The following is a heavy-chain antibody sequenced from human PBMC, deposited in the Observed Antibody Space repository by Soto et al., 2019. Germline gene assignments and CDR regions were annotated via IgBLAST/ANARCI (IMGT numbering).Heavy chain of an antibody. Sequence: QEKLVESGGGVVQPGRSLRLSCAASGFTFSAYGMHWVRQAPGKGLEWVTVISYDGSSKYYADSVKGRFIVSRDNSNNTLYLQMNSLRPEDTAVYYCAKVTFSGDYYNSYGMDVWGQGATVTVS. CDR1: GFTFSAYG. V-gene: IGHV3-30*18. CDR2: ISYDGSSK. D-gene: IGHD1-26*01. CDR3: AKVTFSGDYYNSYGMDV. J-gene: IGHJ6*02.